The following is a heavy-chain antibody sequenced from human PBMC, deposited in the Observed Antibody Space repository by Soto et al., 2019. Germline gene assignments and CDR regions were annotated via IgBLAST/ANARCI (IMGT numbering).Heavy chain of an antibody. D-gene: IGHD3-10*01. V-gene: IGHV5-51*01. CDR2: IYPGDSDT. CDR1: GCSLDNYW. Sequence: PGESLMISWQGSGCSLDNYWIAWVRQMPGKGLEWVGVIYPGDSDTRYSPSFRGQVTISADKSISHVYLQWSSLKASDTAMYYCARNRLRQYYYGMDVWGQGTTVTVSS. J-gene: IGHJ6*02. CDR3: ARNRLRQYYYGMDV.